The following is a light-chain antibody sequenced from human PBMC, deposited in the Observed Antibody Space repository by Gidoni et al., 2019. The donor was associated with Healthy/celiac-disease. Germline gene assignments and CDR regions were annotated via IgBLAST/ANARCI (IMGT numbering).Light chain of an antibody. CDR2: DDS. V-gene: IGLV3-21*02. J-gene: IGLJ2*01. Sequence: SSVLTPPPSVSVAPGQTARITRGGNNLGSKSVHWYQQKPGQAPVLVVYDDSDRPSGIPERFSGSNSGNTATLTISRVEAGDEADYYCQVWDSSSDHVVFGGGTKLTVL. CDR1: NLGSKS. CDR3: QVWDSSSDHVV.